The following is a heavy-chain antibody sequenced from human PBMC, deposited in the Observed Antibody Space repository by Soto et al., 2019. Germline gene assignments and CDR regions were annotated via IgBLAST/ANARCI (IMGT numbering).Heavy chain of an antibody. D-gene: IGHD3-22*01. CDR2: IIPIFGTA. J-gene: IGHJ4*02. CDR1: GGTFSSYA. Sequence: SVKVSCKASGGTFSSYAISWVRQAPGQGLEWMGGIIPIFGTANYAQKFQGRVTITADESTSTAYMELSSLRSEDTAVYYCARSSGYYKYFDYGGQETLVPVSS. CDR3: ARSSGYYKYFDY. V-gene: IGHV1-69*13.